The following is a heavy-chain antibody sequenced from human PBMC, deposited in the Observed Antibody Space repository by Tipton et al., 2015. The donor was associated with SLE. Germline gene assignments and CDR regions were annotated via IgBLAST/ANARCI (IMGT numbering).Heavy chain of an antibody. J-gene: IGHJ6*02. Sequence: TLSLTCTVSGGSISSSSYYWGWIRQPPGKGLEWIGSIYYSGSTYYNPSLKSRVLISVDKSKNQFSLKLTSVTAADTAVYYCARWIPLTGINVWGQGATVTVSS. CDR2: IYYSGST. CDR1: GGSISSSSYY. V-gene: IGHV4-39*07. D-gene: IGHD5-18*01. CDR3: ARWIPLTGINV.